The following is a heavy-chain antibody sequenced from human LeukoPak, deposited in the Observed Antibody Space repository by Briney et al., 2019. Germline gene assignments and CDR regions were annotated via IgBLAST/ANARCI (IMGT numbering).Heavy chain of an antibody. CDR3: ARLRVSGSYLYYFDY. J-gene: IGHJ4*02. D-gene: IGHD1-26*01. CDR1: GGSISSYY. V-gene: IGHV4-4*09. CDR2: VYSSGNT. Sequence: SETLSLTCTVSGGSISSYYWSWIRQPPGKGLEWIGYVYSSGNTNYNPSLKSRVTISVDTSMNQFSLNLSSVTAADTAVYYCARLRVSGSYLYYFDYWGQGTLVTVSS.